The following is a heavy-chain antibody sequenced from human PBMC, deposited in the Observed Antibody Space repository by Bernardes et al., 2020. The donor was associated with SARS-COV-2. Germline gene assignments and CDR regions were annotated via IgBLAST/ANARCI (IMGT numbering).Heavy chain of an antibody. D-gene: IGHD4-4*01. V-gene: IGHV3-33*01. CDR3: ARDFGFSNSGDY. Sequence: GGSLRLSCAASGFTFSSYGMHWVRQAPGKGLEWVAVIWYDGSNKYYADSVKGRFTISRDNSKNTLYLQMNSLRAEDTAVYYCARDFGFSNSGDYWGQGTLVTVSS. J-gene: IGHJ4*02. CDR2: IWYDGSNK. CDR1: GFTFSSYG.